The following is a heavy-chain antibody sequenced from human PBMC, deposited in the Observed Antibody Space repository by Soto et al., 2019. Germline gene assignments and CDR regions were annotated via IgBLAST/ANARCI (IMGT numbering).Heavy chain of an antibody. CDR3: ARSSPYYHYGMDV. CDR1: GFSLSTSGMR. V-gene: IGHV2-70*04. CDR2: IDWDDDK. D-gene: IGHD6-6*01. J-gene: IGHJ6*02. Sequence: EPGPTLVNPTQTLTLTCTFSGFSLSTSGMRVSWIRQPPGKALEWLARIDWDDDKFYSTSLKTRLTISKDTSKSQVVLTMTNMDPVDTATYYCARSSPYYHYGMDVWGQGTTLTVSS.